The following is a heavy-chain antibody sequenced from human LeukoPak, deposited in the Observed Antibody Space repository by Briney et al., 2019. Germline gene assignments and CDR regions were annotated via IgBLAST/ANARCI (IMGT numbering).Heavy chain of an antibody. V-gene: IGHV4-59*01. CDR1: GGSISSYY. CDR3: ARSLYYYGLDSFDI. Sequence: SETLSLTCTVSGGSISSYYWSWIRQPPGKGLEWIGYIYYSGSTNYNPSLKSRVTISVDTSKNQFSLKLSSVTAADTAVYYCARSLYYYGLDSFDIWGQGTMVTVSS. CDR2: IYYSGST. J-gene: IGHJ3*02. D-gene: IGHD3-10*01.